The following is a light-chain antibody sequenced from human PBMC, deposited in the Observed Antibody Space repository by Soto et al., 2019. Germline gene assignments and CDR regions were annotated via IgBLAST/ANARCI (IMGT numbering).Light chain of an antibody. V-gene: IGLV2-11*01. CDR1: SSDVGGYNY. CDR2: DVS. Sequence: QSVLTQPRSVSGSPGQSVTISCTGTSSDVGGYNYVSWYQQHPGKAPKLMIYDVSKRPSGVPDRFSGSKSGNTASLTISGLQVEDEADYYCCSYAGSYTLYVFGTRTKLTVL. J-gene: IGLJ1*01. CDR3: CSYAGSYTLYV.